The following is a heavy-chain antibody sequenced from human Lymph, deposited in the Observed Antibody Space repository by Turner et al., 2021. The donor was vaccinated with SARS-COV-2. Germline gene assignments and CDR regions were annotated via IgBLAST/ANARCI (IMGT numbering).Heavy chain of an antibody. CDR1: GFTFNSYW. V-gene: IGHV3-74*01. Sequence: EVQLVESGGGLVQLGGSLRLSCAASGFTFNSYWRHWVRQAPGKGLVWVSRINSDGSRTSYADTVKDRFTISRDNAKNTLYLQMNRLRAEDTAVYYCAREDPIMITFGGAGGGMDVWGQGTTVTVSS. J-gene: IGHJ6*02. D-gene: IGHD3-16*01. CDR2: INSDGSRT. CDR3: AREDPIMITFGGAGGGMDV.